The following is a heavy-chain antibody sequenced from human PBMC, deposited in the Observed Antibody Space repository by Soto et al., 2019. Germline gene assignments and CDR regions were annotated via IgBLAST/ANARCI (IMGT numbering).Heavy chain of an antibody. V-gene: IGHV4-39*01. D-gene: IGHD6-6*01. CDR2: IYYSGST. Sequence: SETLSLTCTVSGGSISSSSYYWGWIRQPPGKGLEWIGSIYYSGSTYYNPSLKSRVTISVDTSKNQFSLKLSSVTAADTAVYYCARLPRYSGSSDWGQGTLVTVSS. J-gene: IGHJ4*02. CDR3: ARLPRYSGSSD. CDR1: GGSISSSSYY.